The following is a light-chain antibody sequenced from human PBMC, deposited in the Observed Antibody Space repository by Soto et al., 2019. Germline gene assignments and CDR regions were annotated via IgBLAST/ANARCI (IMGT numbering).Light chain of an antibody. Sequence: EIVMTQSPATLSVSPGERATLSCRASQRVSSNLSWYQQKPGQAPRLLIYGASTRATGIPARFSGSGSGTEFTLTISSLQSEEVAIDDCHPYNNWPPYTGGQGTKLEIK. CDR3: HPYNNWPPYT. J-gene: IGKJ2*01. CDR1: QRVSSN. V-gene: IGKV3-15*01. CDR2: GAS.